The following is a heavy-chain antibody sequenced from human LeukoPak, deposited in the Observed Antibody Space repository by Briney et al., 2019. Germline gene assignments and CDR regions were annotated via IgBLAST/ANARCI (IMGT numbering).Heavy chain of an antibody. D-gene: IGHD3-10*01. CDR2: TSTSSSYI. CDR3: ARLPMVRGVVIDHMDV. Sequence: GGSLRLSCAVSVFTLSSYTMNWVRQAPGKGLEWVTSTSTSSSYIYYADSVKGRFTISRDNARNSLYLEMNSLRAEDTAVYYCARLPMVRGVVIDHMDVWGKGTTVTISS. V-gene: IGHV3-21*01. CDR1: VFTLSSYT. J-gene: IGHJ6*03.